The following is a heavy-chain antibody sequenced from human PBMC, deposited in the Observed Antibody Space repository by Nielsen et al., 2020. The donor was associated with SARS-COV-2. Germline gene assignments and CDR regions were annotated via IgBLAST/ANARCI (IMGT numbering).Heavy chain of an antibody. V-gene: IGHV3-53*04. D-gene: IGHD4-17*01. Sequence: GGSLRLSCAASGFTVNRNYMSWVRQAPGKGLEWVSLMYAGASTFYADSVKGRFTISRHNAENTVYLQMNSLRTDDTALYHCARGYGDHYYYYGMDVWGQGTTVTVSS. CDR2: MYAGAST. CDR3: ARGYGDHYYYYGMDV. CDR1: GFTVNRNY. J-gene: IGHJ6*02.